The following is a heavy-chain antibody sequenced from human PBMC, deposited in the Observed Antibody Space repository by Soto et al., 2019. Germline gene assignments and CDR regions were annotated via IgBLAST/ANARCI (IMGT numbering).Heavy chain of an antibody. Sequence: EVQLVESGGGLVQPGGSLRLSCAASGFTFSTYWMNWVRRPPGKGLEWVANLDQDGSERNYVDSVRGRFTISRDNAKNSRYLQMHSLRAEDTAVYYCVCGGNFFVYWGQGTLVTVSP. CDR1: GFTFSTYW. CDR3: VCGGNFFVY. V-gene: IGHV3-7*01. D-gene: IGHD3-16*01. CDR2: LDQDGSER. J-gene: IGHJ4*02.